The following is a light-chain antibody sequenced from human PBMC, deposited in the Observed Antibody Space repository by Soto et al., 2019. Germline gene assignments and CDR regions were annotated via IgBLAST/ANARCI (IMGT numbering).Light chain of an antibody. V-gene: IGLV1-40*01. CDR1: SSNIGAGFD. CDR2: GNT. CDR3: QSYDSSLSTPYV. Sequence: QSVLTQPPSVSGAPGQRVSISCTGSSSNIGAGFDVHWYQQLPGTAPKLLIYGNTNRAAGVPDRFSGSQSGTSASLAITGLQAEDEADYYCQSYDSSLSTPYVFGTGTKVTVL. J-gene: IGLJ1*01.